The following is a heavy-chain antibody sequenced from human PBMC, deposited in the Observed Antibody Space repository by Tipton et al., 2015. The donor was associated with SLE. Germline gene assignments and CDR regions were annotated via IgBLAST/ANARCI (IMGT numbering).Heavy chain of an antibody. V-gene: IGHV4-34*01. CDR3: ALEGYCTNTSCYA. J-gene: IGHJ4*02. D-gene: IGHD2-2*01. Sequence: TLSLTCTVYGGSFSGYFWAWIRQPPGQGLEWIGQINHSGSTNYNPSLKSRVTISLDTSKNQFSLQLSSVIAADTAMYYCALEGYCTNTSCYAWGQGTLVTVSS. CDR2: INHSGST. CDR1: GGSFSGYF.